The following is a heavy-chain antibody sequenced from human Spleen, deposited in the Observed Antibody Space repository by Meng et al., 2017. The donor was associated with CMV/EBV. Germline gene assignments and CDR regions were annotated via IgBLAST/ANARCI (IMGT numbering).Heavy chain of an antibody. V-gene: IGHV1-2*02. Sequence: ASVKVSCKASGYTFTGYYMYWVRQAPGQGLEWMGWINPDSGGTNYAQKFQGRVTMTRDTSISTAYMELSSLRSEDTAVYYCARGLFDFWSGYYRAADAFDIWGQGTMVTVSS. CDR3: ARGLFDFWSGYYRAADAFDI. J-gene: IGHJ3*02. CDR1: GYTFTGYY. D-gene: IGHD3-3*01. CDR2: INPDSGGT.